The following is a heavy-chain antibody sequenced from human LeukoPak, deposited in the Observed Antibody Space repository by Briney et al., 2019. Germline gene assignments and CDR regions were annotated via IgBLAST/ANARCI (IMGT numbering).Heavy chain of an antibody. Sequence: TLSLTCTVSGGSISSGSYYWSWIRQPAGKGLEWIGRIYTSGSTNYNPSLKSRVTMSVDTSKNQFSLKLSSVTAADTAVYYCARGPPDCTSTSCYAFDALDIWGQGTMVTVSS. CDR1: GGSISSGSYY. CDR3: ARGPPDCTSTSCYAFDALDI. CDR2: IYTSGST. J-gene: IGHJ3*02. V-gene: IGHV4-61*02. D-gene: IGHD2-2*01.